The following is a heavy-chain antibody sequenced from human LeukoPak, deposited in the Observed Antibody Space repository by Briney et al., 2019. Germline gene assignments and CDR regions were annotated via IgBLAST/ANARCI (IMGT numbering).Heavy chain of an antibody. CDR1: GYTFTSYA. CDR3: ARRSDWGSWYFDY. J-gene: IGHJ4*02. Sequence: ASVKVSCKASGYTFTSYAMHWVRQAPGQRLEWMGWINAGNGNTKYSQKFQGRVPITRDTSASTAYMELSSLRSEDTAVYYCARRSDWGSWYFDYWGQGTLVTVSS. D-gene: IGHD7-27*01. CDR2: INAGNGNT. V-gene: IGHV1-3*01.